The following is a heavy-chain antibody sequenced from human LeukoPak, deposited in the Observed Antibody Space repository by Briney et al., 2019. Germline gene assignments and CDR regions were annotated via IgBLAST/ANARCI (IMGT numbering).Heavy chain of an antibody. Sequence: SETLSLTCTVSGGSVSSSSYYWGWIRQPPGKGLEWIGYIYYSGSTYYNPSLKSRVTISVDTSKNQFSLKLSSVTAADTAVYYCARDSCSGGSCYLDYWGQGTLVTVSS. CDR3: ARDSCSGGSCYLDY. D-gene: IGHD2-15*01. CDR2: IYYSGST. V-gene: IGHV4-31*03. J-gene: IGHJ4*02. CDR1: GGSVSSSSYY.